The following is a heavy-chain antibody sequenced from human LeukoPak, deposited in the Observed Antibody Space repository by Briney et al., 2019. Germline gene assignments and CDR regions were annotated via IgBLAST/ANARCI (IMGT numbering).Heavy chain of an antibody. D-gene: IGHD6-13*01. CDR3: AEDYSSSWYGGYYFDY. CDR1: GFTFSSYA. V-gene: IGHV3-23*01. Sequence: GGSLRLSCAASGFTFSSYAMSWVRQAPGKGLEWVSAISGSGGSTYYADSVKGRFTISRDNSKNTLYLQMNSLRAEDTAVYYCAEDYSSSWYGGYYFDYWGQGTLVTVSS. J-gene: IGHJ4*02. CDR2: ISGSGGST.